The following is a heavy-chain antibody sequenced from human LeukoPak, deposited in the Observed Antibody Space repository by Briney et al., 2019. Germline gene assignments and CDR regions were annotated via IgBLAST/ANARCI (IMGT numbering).Heavy chain of an antibody. D-gene: IGHD2-21*02. Sequence: SETLSLTCTVSGGSVSSGSYYWSWIRQPPGKGLEWIGYIYCSGSTNYNPSLKSRVTISVDTSKNQFSLKLSSVTAADTAVYYCARDVGKAYCGGDCSVYDYWGQGTLVTVSS. V-gene: IGHV4-61*01. J-gene: IGHJ4*02. CDR1: GGSVSSGSYY. CDR3: ARDVGKAYCGGDCSVYDY. CDR2: IYCSGST.